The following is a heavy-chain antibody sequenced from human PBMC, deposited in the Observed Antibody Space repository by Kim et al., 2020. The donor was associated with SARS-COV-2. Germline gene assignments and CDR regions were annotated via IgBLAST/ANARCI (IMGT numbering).Heavy chain of an antibody. CDR3: ARDRTQQLDDY. Sequence: TNYAQKLQGRVTMTTDTSTSTAYMELRGLRSDDTAVYYCARDRTQQLDDYWGQGTLVTVSS. J-gene: IGHJ4*02. V-gene: IGHV1-18*01. CDR2: T. D-gene: IGHD6-13*01.